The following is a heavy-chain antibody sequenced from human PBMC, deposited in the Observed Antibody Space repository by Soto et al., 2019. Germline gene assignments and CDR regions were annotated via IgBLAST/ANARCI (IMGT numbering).Heavy chain of an antibody. D-gene: IGHD3-3*01. Sequence: EAQLVESGGGLVKPGGSLRLSCAASGFTFSTYNMNWVRQAPGKGLEWVSSISSSSSYIYYGDSVKGRFTISRDNAKNSLYRQMNSLRAEDTAVYYCARDYDFWSGRGGMDVWGQGTTVTVSS. V-gene: IGHV3-21*01. J-gene: IGHJ6*02. CDR2: ISSSSSYI. CDR3: ARDYDFWSGRGGMDV. CDR1: GFTFSTYN.